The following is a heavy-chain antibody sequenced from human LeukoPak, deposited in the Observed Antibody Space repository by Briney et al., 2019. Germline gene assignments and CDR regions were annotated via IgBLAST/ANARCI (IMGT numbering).Heavy chain of an antibody. D-gene: IGHD6-19*01. V-gene: IGHV4-39*07. J-gene: IGHJ5*02. CDR1: GFTFSSYA. Sequence: GSLRLSCAASGFTFSSYAMHWVRQAPGKGLEWIGSIYYSGSTYYNPSLKSRVTISVDTSKNQFSLKLSSVTAADTAVYYCAKSSGWPDSWFDPWGQGTLVTVSS. CDR2: IYYSGST. CDR3: AKSSGWPDSWFDP.